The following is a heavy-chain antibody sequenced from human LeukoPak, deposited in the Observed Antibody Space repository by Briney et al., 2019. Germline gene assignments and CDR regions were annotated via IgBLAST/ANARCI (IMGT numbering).Heavy chain of an antibody. V-gene: IGHV3-30*02. Sequence: GGSLRLSCAASGFTFSSNGMHWVCQAPGKGLEWVAFIRYDGSNRYYADSVKGRFTISRDNSKNTLYLQMNSLRAEDTAVYYCAKEGYCSGTSCPHFDYWGQGTLVTVSS. D-gene: IGHD2-2*01. CDR3: AKEGYCSGTSCPHFDY. CDR1: GFTFSSNG. CDR2: IRYDGSNR. J-gene: IGHJ4*02.